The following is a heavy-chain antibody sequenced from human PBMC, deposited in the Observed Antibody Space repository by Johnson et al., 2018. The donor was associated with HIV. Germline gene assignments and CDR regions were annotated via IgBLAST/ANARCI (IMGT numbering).Heavy chain of an antibody. J-gene: IGHJ3*02. CDR3: STEVLEWELQVGWTRAFEI. CDR1: GFTFTNAW. D-gene: IGHD1-26*01. CDR2: IKSKTDGATT. Sequence: VQVVESGGGLIQPGGSLRLSCVASGFTFTNAWMTWVRQAPGKGLEWVGRIKSKTDGATTDYSAPVTGRFIISRDDSENTLYLQMNSLKTEDTAVYYCSTEVLEWELQVGWTRAFEIWGQGTLVTVSS. V-gene: IGHV3-15*01.